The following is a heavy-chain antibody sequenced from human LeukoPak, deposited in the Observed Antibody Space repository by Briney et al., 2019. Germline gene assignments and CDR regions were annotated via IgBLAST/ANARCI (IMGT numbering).Heavy chain of an antibody. CDR2: IIPIFGTA. CDR1: GGTFSSYA. D-gene: IGHD2-2*01. V-gene: IGHV1-69*13. Sequence: ASVKVSCKASGGTFSSYAISWVRQAPGQGLEWMGRIIPIFGTANYAQKFQGRVTITADESTSTAYMELSSLRSEDTAVYYCARAGFGGYCSSTSCYPFDYWGQGTLVTVSS. J-gene: IGHJ4*02. CDR3: ARAGFGGYCSSTSCYPFDY.